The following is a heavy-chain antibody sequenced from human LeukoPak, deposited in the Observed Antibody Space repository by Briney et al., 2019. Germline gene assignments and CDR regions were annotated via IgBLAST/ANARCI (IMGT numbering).Heavy chain of an antibody. CDR1: GGTFSSYA. CDR3: ARPTSYYDFWSALFY. CDR2: IIPIFGTA. V-gene: IGHV1-69*13. J-gene: IGHJ4*02. D-gene: IGHD3-3*01. Sequence: PVKVSCKASGGTFSSYAISWVRQAPGQGLEWMGGIIPIFGTANYAQKFQGRVTITADESTSTAYMELSSLRSEDTAVYYCARPTSYYDFWSALFYWGQGTLVTVSS.